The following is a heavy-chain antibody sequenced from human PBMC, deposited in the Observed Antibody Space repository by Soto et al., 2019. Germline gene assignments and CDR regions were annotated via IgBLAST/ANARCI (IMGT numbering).Heavy chain of an antibody. Sequence: QLQLQESGPGLVKPSETLSLTCTVSGGSISSSSYYWGWIRQPPGKGLEWIGSIYYSGSTYYNPSLKSRVTISVDTSKNQFSLKLSSVSAADTAVYYCARLAVAGNFDYWVQGTLVTVSS. D-gene: IGHD6-19*01. CDR2: IYYSGST. CDR3: ARLAVAGNFDY. CDR1: GGSISSSSYY. J-gene: IGHJ4*02. V-gene: IGHV4-39*01.